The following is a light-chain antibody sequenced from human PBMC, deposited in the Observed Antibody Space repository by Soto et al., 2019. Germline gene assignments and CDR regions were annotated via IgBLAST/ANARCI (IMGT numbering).Light chain of an antibody. J-gene: IGLJ1*01. CDR3: QSYDSSLTTYV. V-gene: IGLV1-40*01. CDR1: SSDIGAGYD. Sequence: QSALTQPPSVSEAPGQRVTISCTGTSSDIGAGYDVHWYQQLPGAAPKLLIYSNAIRPSGVPDRFSASKSGTSASLAITGLRAEDEADYYCQSYDSSLTTYVFGTGTKGTVL. CDR2: SNA.